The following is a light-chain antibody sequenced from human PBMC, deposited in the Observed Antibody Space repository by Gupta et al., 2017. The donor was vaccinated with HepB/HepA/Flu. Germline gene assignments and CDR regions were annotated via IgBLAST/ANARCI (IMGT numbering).Light chain of an antibody. J-gene: IGLJ2*01. CDR1: SSDVGGYNY. Sequence: QSALTQPASVSGSPGQSITISCTGTSSDVGGYNYVSWYQQHPGKAPKLMIYDVSNRPSGVSNRFSGSKSGNTASLTISGLQAEDEADDYCSSYTSSSTYGVFGGGTKLTVL. CDR2: DVS. CDR3: SSYTSSSTYGV. V-gene: IGLV2-14*01.